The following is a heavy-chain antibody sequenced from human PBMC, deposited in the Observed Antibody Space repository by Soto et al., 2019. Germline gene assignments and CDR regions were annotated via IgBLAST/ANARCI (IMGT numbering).Heavy chain of an antibody. CDR1: GGSVSSGSYY. J-gene: IGHJ4*02. CDR3: ASTYYDSSGYPS. CDR2: IYYSGST. Sequence: PXETLSLTCTVSGGSVSSGSYYWSWIRQPPGKGLEWIGYIYYSGSTNYNPSLKSRVTISVDTSKNQFSLKLSSVTAADTAVYYCASTYYDSSGYPSWGQGTLVTVSS. V-gene: IGHV4-61*01. D-gene: IGHD3-22*01.